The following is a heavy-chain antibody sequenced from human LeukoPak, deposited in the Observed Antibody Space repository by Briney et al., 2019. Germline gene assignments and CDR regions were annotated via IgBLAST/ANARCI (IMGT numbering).Heavy chain of an antibody. Sequence: WFRQPPGKGLEWIGSIYYSGSTYYNPSLKSRVTISVDTSKNQFSLKLSSVTAADTAVYYCARRSSSRPTVDYWGQGTLVTVSS. CDR3: ARRSSSRPTVDY. J-gene: IGHJ4*02. CDR2: IYYSGST. D-gene: IGHD6-13*01. V-gene: IGHV4-39*01.